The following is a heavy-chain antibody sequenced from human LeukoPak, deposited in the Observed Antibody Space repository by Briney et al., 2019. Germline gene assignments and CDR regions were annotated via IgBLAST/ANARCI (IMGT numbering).Heavy chain of an antibody. J-gene: IGHJ5*02. V-gene: IGHV1-46*01. CDR2: INPSGGST. Sequence: ASVKVSCKASGGTFSSYAISWVRQAPGQGLEWMGIINPSGGSTTYAQKFRGRLTMTRDMSTSTVYMELSSLRSEDTAVYYCARANMVRGVGSFFDRNWFDPWGQGTLVTVSS. CDR1: GGTFSSYA. D-gene: IGHD3-10*01. CDR3: ARANMVRGVGSFFDRNWFDP.